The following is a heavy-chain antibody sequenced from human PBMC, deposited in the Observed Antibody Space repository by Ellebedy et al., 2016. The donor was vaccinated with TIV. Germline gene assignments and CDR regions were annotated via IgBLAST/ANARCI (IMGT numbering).Heavy chain of an antibody. D-gene: IGHD6-13*01. J-gene: IGHJ4*02. CDR3: TTSVYIPAVSDY. CDR1: GSEFRFSYFW. V-gene: IGHV3-15*01. CDR2: VKSKADGGTT. Sequence: GGSLRLSCEASGSEFRFSYFWMTWVRQDPGKGLEWVGRVKSKADGGTTDYAAPVKGGFTISRDDSTNTLYLQMNSLKTEDTAVYYCTTSVYIPAVSDYWGQGTLVTVSS.